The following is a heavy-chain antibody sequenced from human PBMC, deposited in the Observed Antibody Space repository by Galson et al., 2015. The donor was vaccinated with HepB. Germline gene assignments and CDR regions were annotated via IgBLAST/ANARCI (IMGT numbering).Heavy chain of an antibody. CDR2: IKQDGSEK. Sequence: SLRLSCAASGFTFSSYWIHWVRQAPGKGLEWVANIKQDGSEKNYVDSVKGRFTISRDNGKSSVYLQMNSLRPDDTAVYYCARDREDYSWPTIGAYWGQGTLVTVSS. J-gene: IGHJ4*02. V-gene: IGHV3-7*03. D-gene: IGHD4-11*01. CDR3: ARDREDYSWPTIGAY. CDR1: GFTFSSYW.